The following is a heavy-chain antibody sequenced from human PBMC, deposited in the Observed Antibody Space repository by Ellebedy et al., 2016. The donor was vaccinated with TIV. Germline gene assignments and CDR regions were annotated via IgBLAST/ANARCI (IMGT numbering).Heavy chain of an antibody. D-gene: IGHD6-25*01. V-gene: IGHV3-11*01. CDR1: GFTFSDYY. CDR2: ITSSGSTI. Sequence: GGSLRLXCAGSGFTFSDYYMSWIRQSPGKGLEWISSITSSGSTIYYADSVKGRFTISRDNAKRSVFLQLSSLRAEDTAVYYCARSIAAARLDYWGQGTLVTVSS. CDR3: ARSIAAARLDY. J-gene: IGHJ4*02.